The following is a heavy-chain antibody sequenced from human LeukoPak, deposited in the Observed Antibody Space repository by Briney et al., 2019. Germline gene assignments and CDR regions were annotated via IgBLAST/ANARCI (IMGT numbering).Heavy chain of an antibody. CDR3: AAGTPNRITMVRGVPA. D-gene: IGHD3-10*01. V-gene: IGHV1-58*02. CDR1: GYTFTGYY. J-gene: IGHJ4*02. Sequence: SVKVSCKASGYTFTGYYMHWVRQAPGQGLEWIGWIVVGSGNTNYAQKFQERVTITRDMSTSTAYMELSSLRSEDTAVYYCAAGTPNRITMVRGVPAWGQGTLVTVSS. CDR2: IVVGSGNT.